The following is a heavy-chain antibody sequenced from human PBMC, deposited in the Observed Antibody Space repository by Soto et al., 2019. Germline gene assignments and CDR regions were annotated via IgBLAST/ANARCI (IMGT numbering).Heavy chain of an antibody. CDR3: ARETKVKPPTPNRQYSFFSYGMDV. CDR2: VYYTGAT. CDR1: GGSIGDYY. Sequence: RSLTCTVSGGSIGDYYWTWIRQPPGKGLEWIGYVYYTGATNYNPSLNSRVTISVDTSKNHFSLLLSSVTTSATAVYYCARETKVKPPTPNRQYSFFSYGMDVLGQGTTVTV. J-gene: IGHJ6*02. D-gene: IGHD2-21*01. V-gene: IGHV4-59*12.